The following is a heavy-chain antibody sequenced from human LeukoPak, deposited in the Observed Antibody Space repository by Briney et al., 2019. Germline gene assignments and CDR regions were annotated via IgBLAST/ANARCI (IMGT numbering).Heavy chain of an antibody. CDR3: ARDMIDY. Sequence: GGSLRLSCAASGFTFSSYAMHWVRQAPGKGLEWVAVVSYDGSNKYYADSVKGRFTISRDNSKNTLYLQMNSLRAEDTAVYYCARDMIDYWGQGTLVTVSS. CDR1: GFTFSSYA. D-gene: IGHD3-16*01. CDR2: VSYDGSNK. V-gene: IGHV3-30-3*01. J-gene: IGHJ4*02.